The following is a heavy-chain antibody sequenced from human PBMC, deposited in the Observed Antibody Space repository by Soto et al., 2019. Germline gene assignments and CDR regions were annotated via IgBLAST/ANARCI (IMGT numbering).Heavy chain of an antibody. CDR3: ARDSRHCSGGSCSGY. J-gene: IGHJ4*02. Sequence: VSVKVSCKASGYTFTSYGISWVRQAPGQGLEWMGWISAYNGNTNYAQKLQGRVTMTTDTSTSTAYMELRSLRSDDTSVYYCARDSRHCSGGSCSGYWGQGTLVTVSS. CDR2: ISAYNGNT. V-gene: IGHV1-18*01. CDR1: GYTFTSYG. D-gene: IGHD2-15*01.